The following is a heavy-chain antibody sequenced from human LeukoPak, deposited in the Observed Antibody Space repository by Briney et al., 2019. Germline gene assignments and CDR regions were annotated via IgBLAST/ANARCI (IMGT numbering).Heavy chain of an antibody. Sequence: GGSLRLSCVASGSASGSTFSSSAMTWVRQAPGKGLEWVSTISSSGGSTYYADSVKGRFTISRDNSKTTLYLQMNSLRAEDTAVYYCAKSGRIYVSSGYYYLDYWGQGTLVTVSS. CDR3: AKSGRIYVSSGYYYLDY. CDR1: GSTFSSSA. V-gene: IGHV3-23*01. J-gene: IGHJ4*02. D-gene: IGHD3-22*01. CDR2: ISSSGGST.